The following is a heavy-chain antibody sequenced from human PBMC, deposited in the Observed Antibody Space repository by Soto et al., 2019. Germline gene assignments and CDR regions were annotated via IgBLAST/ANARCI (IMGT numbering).Heavy chain of an antibody. CDR1: GFTFSSYA. Sequence: GGSLRLSCAASGFTFSSYAMSWVRQAPGKGLEWVSGISGSGGSTYYADSVKGRFTISSDNSKNTLYLQLNSLRAEDKAAYYCSKDRVTPRAASFDYWGQGTLVTVSS. D-gene: IGHD6-13*01. V-gene: IGHV3-23*01. J-gene: IGHJ4*02. CDR3: SKDRVTPRAASFDY. CDR2: ISGSGGST.